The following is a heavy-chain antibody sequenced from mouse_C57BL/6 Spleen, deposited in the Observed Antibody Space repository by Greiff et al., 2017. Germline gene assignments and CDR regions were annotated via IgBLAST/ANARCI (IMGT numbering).Heavy chain of an antibody. V-gene: IGHV5-17*01. Sequence: DVHLVESGGGLVKPGGSLKLSCAASGFTFSDYGMHWVRQAPEKGLEWVAYISSGSSTIYYADTVKGRFTISRDNAKNTLFLQMTSLRSEDTAMYYCARGFITPMDYWGHGTSVTVAS. D-gene: IGHD1-1*01. CDR1: GFTFSDYG. CDR3: ARGFITPMDY. J-gene: IGHJ4*01. CDR2: ISSGSSTI.